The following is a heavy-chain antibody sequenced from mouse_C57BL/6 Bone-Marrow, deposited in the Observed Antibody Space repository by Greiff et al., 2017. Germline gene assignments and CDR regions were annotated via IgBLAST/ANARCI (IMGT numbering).Heavy chain of an antibody. CDR3: ARARLRQRGWFAY. CDR1: GYTFTSYG. V-gene: IGHV1-81*01. D-gene: IGHD2-4*01. CDR2: IYPRSGNT. J-gene: IGHJ3*01. Sequence: VKLVESGAELARPGASVKLSCKASGYTFTSYGISWVKQRTGQGLEWIGEIYPRSGNTYYNEKFKGKATLTADKSSSTAYMELRSLTSEDSAVYFCARARLRQRGWFAYWGQGTLVTVSA.